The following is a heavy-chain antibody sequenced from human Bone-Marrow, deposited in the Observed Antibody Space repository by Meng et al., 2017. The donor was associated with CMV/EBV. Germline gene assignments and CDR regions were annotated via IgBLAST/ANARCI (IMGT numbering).Heavy chain of an antibody. CDR3: ARDGEWELRLDAFDI. V-gene: IGHV3-7*01. Sequence: GGSLRLSCAASGFTFSSYWMSWVRQAPGKGLEWVANIKQDGSEKYYVDSVKGRFTISRDNAKNSLYLQMNSLRAEDTAVYYCARDGEWELRLDAFDIWGQGPMVTVSS. D-gene: IGHD1-26*01. J-gene: IGHJ3*02. CDR1: GFTFSSYW. CDR2: IKQDGSEK.